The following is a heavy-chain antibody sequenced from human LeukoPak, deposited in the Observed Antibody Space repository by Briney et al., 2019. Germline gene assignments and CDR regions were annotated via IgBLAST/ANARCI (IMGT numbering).Heavy chain of an antibody. J-gene: IGHJ4*02. CDR2: IFPSGGEI. CDR1: GFTFSSYS. CDR3: ARDCYGLSYGGNCRARVGDY. Sequence: GGSLRLSCAASGFTFSSYSMNWVRQAPGKGLEWVSSIFPSGGEIHYADSVRGRFTISRDNSKSTLSLQMNSLRAEDTAVYYCARDCYGLSYGGNCRARVGDYWGQGTLVTVSS. V-gene: IGHV3-21*01. D-gene: IGHD4-23*01.